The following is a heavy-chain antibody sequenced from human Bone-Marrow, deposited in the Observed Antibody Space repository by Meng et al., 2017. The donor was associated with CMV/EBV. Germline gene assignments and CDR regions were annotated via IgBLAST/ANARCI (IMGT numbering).Heavy chain of an antibody. J-gene: IGHJ3*02. Sequence: GSLRLSCAVYGGSFSGYYWSWIRQPPGKGLEWIGEINHSGSTNYNPSLKSRVTISVDTSKNQFSLKLSSVTAADTAVYYCARGRSYWPYYYGSGSYYTLDAFDIWGQETMVTVSS. CDR2: INHSGST. D-gene: IGHD3-10*01. CDR3: ARGRSYWPYYYGSGSYYTLDAFDI. V-gene: IGHV4-34*01. CDR1: GGSFSGYY.